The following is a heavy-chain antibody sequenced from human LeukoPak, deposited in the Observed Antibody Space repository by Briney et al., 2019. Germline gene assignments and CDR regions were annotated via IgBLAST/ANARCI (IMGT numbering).Heavy chain of an antibody. V-gene: IGHV3-21*01. J-gene: IGHJ6*02. D-gene: IGHD1-1*01. CDR3: ARLTTVHYGMDV. Sequence: PGGSLRLSCAASGFTFSSYSMNWVRQAPGKGLEWVSSISSSSSYIYYADSVKGRFTISRDNAKNSLYLQMNSLRAEDTAVYYCARLTTVHYGMDVWGQGTTVTVSS. CDR2: ISSSSSYI. CDR1: GFTFSSYS.